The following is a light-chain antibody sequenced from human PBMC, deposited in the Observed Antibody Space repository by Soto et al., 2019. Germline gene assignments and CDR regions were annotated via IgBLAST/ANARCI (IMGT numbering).Light chain of an antibody. J-gene: IGLJ1*01. CDR1: GSDVGAYNY. CDR3: FSFTTDWTHV. V-gene: IGLV2-14*01. CDR2: EVS. Sequence: QSALTQPASVSGSPGQSITISCTGTGSDVGAYNYVSWFQQHPGKAPTLIISEVSNRPSGVSNRFSGSKSVIAASLTISGLQAEDEADYFCFSFTTDWTHVFGTGTKVTVL.